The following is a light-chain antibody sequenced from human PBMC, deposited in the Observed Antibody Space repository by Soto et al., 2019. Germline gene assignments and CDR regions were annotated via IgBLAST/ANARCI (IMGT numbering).Light chain of an antibody. V-gene: IGKV3D-15*01. J-gene: IGKJ5*01. Sequence: EIVMTQSPATVSVSPGERATLSCTASQSVSNNLAWYQQKPGQAPRLLISGASTRATGIPARFSGSGSGSEFTLTISSLQSEDFAVYYCQQYNEWPQITFGQGTRLEIK. CDR2: GAS. CDR3: QQYNEWPQIT. CDR1: QSVSNN.